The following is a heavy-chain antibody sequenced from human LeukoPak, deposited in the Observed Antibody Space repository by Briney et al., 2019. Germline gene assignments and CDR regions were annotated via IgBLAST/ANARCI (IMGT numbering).Heavy chain of an antibody. CDR2: INWNGGST. D-gene: IGHD6-19*01. CDR3: ARGPGYSSGWYDSDY. CDR1: RFTFDDYG. J-gene: IGHJ4*02. V-gene: IGHV3-20*04. Sequence: GGSLRLSCAASRFTFDDYGMSWVRQAPGKGLEWVSGINWNGGSTGYADSVKGRFTISRDNAKNSLYLQMNSLRAEDTALYYCARGPGYSSGWYDSDYWGQGTLVTVSS.